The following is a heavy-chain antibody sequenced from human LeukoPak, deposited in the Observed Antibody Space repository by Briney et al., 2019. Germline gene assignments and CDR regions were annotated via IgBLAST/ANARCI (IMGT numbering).Heavy chain of an antibody. CDR3: ARLSTSGYCSSTSCYEKFFDY. CDR1: GFTFSSYW. CDR2: IKQDGSEK. Sequence: GGSLRLSCAASGFTFSSYWMSWVRQAPGKGLEWVANIKQDGSEKYYVDSVKGRFTISRDNAKNSLYLQMNSLRAEDTAVYYCARLSTSGYCSSTSCYEKFFDYWGQGTLVTVSS. V-gene: IGHV3-7*03. D-gene: IGHD2-2*01. J-gene: IGHJ4*02.